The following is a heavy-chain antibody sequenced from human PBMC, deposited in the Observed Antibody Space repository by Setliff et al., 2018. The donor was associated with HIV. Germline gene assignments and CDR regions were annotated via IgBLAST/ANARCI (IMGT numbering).Heavy chain of an antibody. V-gene: IGHV1-69*06. CDR2: IIPMSGTS. CDR3: ARDRGWELSHPPFFDY. Sequence: SVKVSCKSSGGTSKTFALNWVRQAPGQGLEWMGRIIPMSGTSSYAQKFQSRITIVADKLTSASYMELSSLRSDDTAIYYCARDRGWELSHPPFFDYWGQGTLVTVSS. D-gene: IGHD1-7*01. J-gene: IGHJ4*02. CDR1: GGTSKTFA.